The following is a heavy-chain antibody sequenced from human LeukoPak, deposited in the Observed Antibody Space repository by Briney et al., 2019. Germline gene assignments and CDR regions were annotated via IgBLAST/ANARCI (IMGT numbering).Heavy chain of an antibody. CDR3: ARTRTLPIAGGFDT. D-gene: IGHD3-16*01. CDR2: ISTDGSST. J-gene: IGHJ5*02. V-gene: IGHV3-74*01. CDR1: GFTFSSYW. Sequence: PGGSLRLSCAASGFTFSSYWMHWVRQDPGKGLVWVSRISTDGSSTDYADSVKGRFTISRENAKNTLYLQMNSLRAEDTAVYYCARTRTLPIAGGFDTWGQGSLVTVSS.